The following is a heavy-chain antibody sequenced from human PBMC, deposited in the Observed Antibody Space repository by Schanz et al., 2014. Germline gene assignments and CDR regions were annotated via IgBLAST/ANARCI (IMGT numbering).Heavy chain of an antibody. CDR3: AKVDRTRYYAMDV. V-gene: IGHV1-24*01. CDR2: FDPKKGEA. Sequence: QVQLVQSGAEVKKPGASVKVSCKVSGSIFSKLLMHWVRQGPAKGLEWMGGFDPKKGEAIYAQKFQGRVTMTEDTSTGTAYMEVSGLRSEDTAVYYCAKVDRTRYYAMDVWGQGTTVTVSS. D-gene: IGHD3-9*01. J-gene: IGHJ6*02. CDR1: GSIFSKLL.